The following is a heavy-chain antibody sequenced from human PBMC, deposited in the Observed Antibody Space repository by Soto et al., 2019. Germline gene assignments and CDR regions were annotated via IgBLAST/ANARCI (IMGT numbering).Heavy chain of an antibody. CDR2: ISGSGGST. D-gene: IGHD6-19*01. CDR3: AKDKKGGWYSGYFDY. V-gene: IGHV3-23*01. Sequence: GGSLRLSCAASGFTFSSYAMSWVRQAPGKGLEWVSAISGSGGSTYYADSVKGRFTISRDNSKNTLYLQMNSLRAEDTAVYYCAKDKKGGWYSGYFDYWGQGTLVTVSS. CDR1: GFTFSSYA. J-gene: IGHJ4*02.